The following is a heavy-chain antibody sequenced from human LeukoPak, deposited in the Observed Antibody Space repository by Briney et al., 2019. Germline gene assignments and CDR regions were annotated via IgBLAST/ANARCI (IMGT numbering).Heavy chain of an antibody. CDR1: GGSISSNTW. CDR2: IFHSGST. V-gene: IGHV4-4*02. J-gene: IGHJ4*02. Sequence: SETLSLTCAVSGGSISSNTWWSWVRQPPGQGLEWIGKIFHSGSTNYNPSLKSRVTISVDKSKNHFSLSLSPVTAADTALYYCARAPNGDSVFGYYYDYWGQGTLVTVSS. CDR3: ARAPNGDSVFGYYYDY. D-gene: IGHD4-17*01.